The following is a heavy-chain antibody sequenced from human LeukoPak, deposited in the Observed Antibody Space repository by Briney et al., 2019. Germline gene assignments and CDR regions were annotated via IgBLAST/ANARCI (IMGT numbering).Heavy chain of an antibody. CDR1: GGSISSGSYS. Sequence: MTSQTLSLTCAVSGGSISSGSYSWSWNRQPPGKGLEWIGYMSHSGSTNYNPSLESRVTISVDRSKNQFSLKLTSVTAADTAVYYCARDRTYGARDVYDIWGQGTMVIVSS. CDR2: MSHSGST. J-gene: IGHJ3*02. D-gene: IGHD3-10*01. V-gene: IGHV4-30-2*01. CDR3: ARDRTYGARDVYDI.